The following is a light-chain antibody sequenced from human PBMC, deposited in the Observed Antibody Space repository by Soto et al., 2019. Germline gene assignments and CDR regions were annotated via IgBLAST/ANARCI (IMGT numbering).Light chain of an antibody. V-gene: IGKV1-5*01. CDR2: DAS. J-gene: IGKJ1*01. CDR1: QGISSF. Sequence: DIPMTQSPSTLSGSVGESVTITCRASQGISSFLAWYQQKPGKAPKLLIYDASSLESGVPSRFSGSGSGTEFTLTISSLQPDDFAAYYCQQYNSYSPTFGQGTKVDI. CDR3: QQYNSYSPT.